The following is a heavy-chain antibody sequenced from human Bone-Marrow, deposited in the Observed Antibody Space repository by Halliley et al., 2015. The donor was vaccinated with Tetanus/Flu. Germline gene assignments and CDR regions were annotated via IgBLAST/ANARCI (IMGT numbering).Heavy chain of an antibody. CDR3: ARDAYGSLVHFAY. Sequence: EWMGWINLGKHGTKYSERFQGRVTIARDTSASTVYMELSGLRSEDTAVYYCARDAYGSLVHFAYWGQGTRVTVSS. CDR2: INLGKHGT. J-gene: IGHJ4*02. D-gene: IGHD3-10*01. V-gene: IGHV1-3*01.